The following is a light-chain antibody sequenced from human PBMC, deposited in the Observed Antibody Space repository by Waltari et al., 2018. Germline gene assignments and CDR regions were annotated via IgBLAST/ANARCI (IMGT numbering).Light chain of an antibody. Sequence: EIVMTQFPATLFVSPGERASLSCRATESVSSNLAGYQQKPGQAPRLLIYGASTRATGIPARFSGSGSGTEFTLTISSLQSEDFAVYYCQQSNNWPETFGQGTRVEIK. J-gene: IGKJ1*01. V-gene: IGKV3-15*01. CDR2: GAS. CDR3: QQSNNWPET. CDR1: ESVSSN.